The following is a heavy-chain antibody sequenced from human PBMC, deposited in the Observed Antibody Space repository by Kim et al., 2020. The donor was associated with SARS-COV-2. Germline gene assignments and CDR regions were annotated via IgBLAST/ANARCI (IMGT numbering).Heavy chain of an antibody. CDR1: GFTFSSYG. D-gene: IGHD3-16*01. J-gene: IGHJ4*02. CDR2: IWYDGSNK. Sequence: GGSLRLSCAASGFTFSSYGMHWVRQAPGKGLEWVAVIWYDGSNKYYADSVKGRFTISRDNSKNTLYLQMNSLRAEDTAVYYCARVRGRNIMYYFDYWGQGTLVTVSS. V-gene: IGHV3-33*01. CDR3: ARVRGRNIMYYFDY.